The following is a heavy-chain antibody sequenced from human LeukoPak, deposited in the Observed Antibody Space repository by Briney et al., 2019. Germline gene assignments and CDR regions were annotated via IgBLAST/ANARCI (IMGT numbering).Heavy chain of an antibody. J-gene: IGHJ6*03. Sequence: SETLSLTCTVSGGSISSSSYYWGWIRQPPGKGLKWIGSFYYSGNTYYNPSLKSRVTISVDTSKNQFSLKLSSVTAADTAVYYCARRLRYPHYYMDVWGKGTTVTISS. CDR2: FYYSGNT. CDR1: GGSISSSSYY. V-gene: IGHV4-39*01. CDR3: ARRLRYPHYYMDV. D-gene: IGHD3-9*01.